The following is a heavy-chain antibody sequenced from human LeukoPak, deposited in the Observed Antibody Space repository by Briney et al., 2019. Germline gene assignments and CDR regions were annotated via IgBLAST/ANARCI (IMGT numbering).Heavy chain of an antibody. V-gene: IGHV3-23*01. CDR1: GFSFSSHA. CDR3: ANEVRPNDY. CDR2: INISGGST. J-gene: IGHJ4*02. Sequence: GGSLRLSCAASGFSFSSHAMCWVRQAPGKGLEWVSSINISGGSTYYADSVQGRFTISRDNSKNTLYLQMNSLRAEDTALYYCANEVRPNDYWGQGTLVTVSS. D-gene: IGHD1-1*01.